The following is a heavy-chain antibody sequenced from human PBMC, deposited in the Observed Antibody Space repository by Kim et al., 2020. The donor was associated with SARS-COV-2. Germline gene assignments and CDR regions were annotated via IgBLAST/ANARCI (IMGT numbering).Heavy chain of an antibody. CDR3: ARRGRIAAAGTSRMVYYYYMDV. V-gene: IGHV4-59*08. Sequence: SETLSLTCTVSGGSISSYYWRWIRQPPGKGLEWIGYIYYSGSTNYNPSLKSRVTISVDTSKNQFSLKLSSVTAADTAVYYCARRGRIAAAGTSRMVYYYYMDVWGKGTTVTVSS. CDR2: IYYSGST. J-gene: IGHJ6*03. D-gene: IGHD6-13*01. CDR1: GGSISSYY.